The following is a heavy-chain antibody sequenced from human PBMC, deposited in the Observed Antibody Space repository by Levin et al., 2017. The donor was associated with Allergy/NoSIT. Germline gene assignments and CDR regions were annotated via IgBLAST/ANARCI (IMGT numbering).Heavy chain of an antibody. CDR2: IIPILGIA. CDR3: ARYPSDVWGSYRLSYFDY. Sequence: SVKVSCKASGGTFSSYTISWVRQAPGQGLEWMGRIIPILGIANYAQKFQGRVTITADKSTSTAYMELSSLRSEDTAVYYCARYPSDVWGSYRLSYFDYWGQGTLVTVSS. CDR1: GGTFSSYT. V-gene: IGHV1-69*02. D-gene: IGHD3-16*02. J-gene: IGHJ4*02.